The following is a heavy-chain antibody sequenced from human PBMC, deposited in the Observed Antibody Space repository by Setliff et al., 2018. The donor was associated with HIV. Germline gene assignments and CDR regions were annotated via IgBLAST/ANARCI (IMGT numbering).Heavy chain of an antibody. CDR3: ASHPAWESGI. CDR1: GYTFTKYG. V-gene: IGHV1-3*01. CDR2: INAANGNT. J-gene: IGHJ3*02. Sequence: ASVKVSCKASGYTFTKYGMHWVRQAPGQRLEWMGWINAANGNTEYSQKFQGRVTITRDTSANTAYMELSSLRSDDTAVYYCASHPAWESGIWGQGTMVTVSS. D-gene: IGHD1-26*01.